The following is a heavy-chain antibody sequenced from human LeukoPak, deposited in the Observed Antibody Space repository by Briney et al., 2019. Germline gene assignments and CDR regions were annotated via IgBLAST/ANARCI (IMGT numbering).Heavy chain of an antibody. Sequence: PGGSVSLSCEASGFIFSTYWMSWVRQAPGKGLEWVADIKQDGSEKYYVDSVKGRFTISRDNAKSSLYLQMNSLRAEDTAVYYCARDRYCSGGSCYSIGDFDYWGQGTPVTVSS. D-gene: IGHD2-15*01. V-gene: IGHV3-7*01. CDR3: ARDRYCSGGSCYSIGDFDY. J-gene: IGHJ4*02. CDR1: GFIFSTYW. CDR2: IKQDGSEK.